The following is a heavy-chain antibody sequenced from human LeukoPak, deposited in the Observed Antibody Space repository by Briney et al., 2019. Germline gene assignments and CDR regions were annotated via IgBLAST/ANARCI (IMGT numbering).Heavy chain of an antibody. V-gene: IGHV3-49*03. CDR3: TLPYCGGDCSISWYFDL. J-gene: IGHJ2*01. CDR2: IRSKAYGGTT. Sequence: GGSLRLSCTASGFTFGDYAMSWFRQAPGKGLEWVGFIRSKAYGGTTEYAASVKGRFTISRDDSKSIAYLQMNSLKTEDTAVYYCTLPYCGGDCSISWYFDLWGRGTLVTVSS. CDR1: GFTFGDYA. D-gene: IGHD2-21*02.